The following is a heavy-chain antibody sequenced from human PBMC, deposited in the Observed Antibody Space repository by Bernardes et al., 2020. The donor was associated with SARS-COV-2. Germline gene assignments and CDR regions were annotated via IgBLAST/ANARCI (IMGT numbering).Heavy chain of an antibody. CDR2: ISYDGSNK. D-gene: IGHD6-6*01. V-gene: IGHV3-30*03. CDR1: GFTFSSYG. CDR3: ARETGSIAARPRYYYYGMDV. J-gene: IGHJ6*02. Sequence: GGSLRLSCADSGFTFSSYGMHWVRQAPGKGLEWVAVISYDGSNKYYADSVKGRFTISRDNSKNTLYLQMNSLRAEDTAVYYCARETGSIAARPRYYYYGMDVWGQGTTVTVSS.